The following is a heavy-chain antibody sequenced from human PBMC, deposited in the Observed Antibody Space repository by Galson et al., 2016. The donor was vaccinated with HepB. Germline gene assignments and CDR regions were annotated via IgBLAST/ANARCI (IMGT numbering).Heavy chain of an antibody. Sequence: SLRLSCAASGFTFSNYWMNWVHQAPGKGLEWVANIKVDGSDKYYVDSVTGRFTISRDNAKNSLYLQMNSLRADDTAVYYCARGGWFDYWGQGILVTVSS. J-gene: IGHJ4*02. CDR3: ARGGWFDY. V-gene: IGHV3-7*01. CDR1: GFTFSNYW. CDR2: IKVDGSDK. D-gene: IGHD6-19*01.